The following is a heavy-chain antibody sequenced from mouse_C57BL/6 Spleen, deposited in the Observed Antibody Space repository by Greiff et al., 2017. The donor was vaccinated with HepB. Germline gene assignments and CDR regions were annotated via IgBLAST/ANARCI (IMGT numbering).Heavy chain of an antibody. D-gene: IGHD1-1*01. CDR3: ARRSNYYGSSYFDY. J-gene: IGHJ2*01. V-gene: IGHV1-42*01. CDR1: GYSFTGYY. Sequence: EVQLQQSGPGLVKPGASVKISCKASGYSFTGYYMNWVKQSPEKSLEWIGEINPSTGGTTYNQKFKAKATLTVDKSSSTAYMQLKSLTSEDSAVYYCARRSNYYGSSYFDYWGQGTTLTVSS. CDR2: INPSTGGT.